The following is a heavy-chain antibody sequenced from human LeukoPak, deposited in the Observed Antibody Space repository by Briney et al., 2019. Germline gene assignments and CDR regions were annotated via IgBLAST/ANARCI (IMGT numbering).Heavy chain of an antibody. CDR3: ARARYYDILTGYYQGKYYFDY. Sequence: GASVKVSCKASGYTFTSYGISWVRQAPGQGLEWKGWISAYNGNTNYAQKLQGRVTMTTGTSTSTAYMELRSLRSDDTAVYYCARARYYDILTGYYQGKYYFDYWGQGTLVTVSS. D-gene: IGHD3-9*01. J-gene: IGHJ4*02. CDR1: GYTFTSYG. V-gene: IGHV1-18*01. CDR2: ISAYNGNT.